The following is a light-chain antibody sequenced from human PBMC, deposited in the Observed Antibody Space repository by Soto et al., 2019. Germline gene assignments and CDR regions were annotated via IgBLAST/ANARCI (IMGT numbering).Light chain of an antibody. J-gene: IGLJ2*01. CDR1: TGAVTSGPY. V-gene: IGLV7-46*01. CDR2: NTF. Sequence: QAVVTQEPSLTVSPGGTVTLTCASSTGAVTSGPYPYWFQQRPGQAPRTLMYNTFNKHSWTPARFSGSLLGGKAALTLSGAQPEDEADYYCLLSYGDLYVVFGGGTKLTVL. CDR3: LLSYGDLYVV.